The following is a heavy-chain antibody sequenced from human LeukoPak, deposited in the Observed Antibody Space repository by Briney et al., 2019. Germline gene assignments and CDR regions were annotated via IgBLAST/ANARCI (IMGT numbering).Heavy chain of an antibody. D-gene: IGHD6-13*01. V-gene: IGHV4-59*08. J-gene: IGHJ4*02. CDR1: GASISDYY. CDR2: IYYTGST. CDR3: ARGIGSWYYFDY. Sequence: PSETLSLTCTVSGASISDYYWSWIRQPPGKGLEWFGYIYYTGSTKYNPSLESRVTISIDTSKNHLYLKLSSVTAADTAIYYCARGIGSWYYFDYWGQGTLVTVSS.